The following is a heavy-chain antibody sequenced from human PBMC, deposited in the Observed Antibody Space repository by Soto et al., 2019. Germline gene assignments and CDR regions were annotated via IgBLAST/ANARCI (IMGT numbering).Heavy chain of an antibody. J-gene: IGHJ4*02. D-gene: IGHD2-2*01. CDR1: GFTVSSNE. CDR2: ISGGST. Sequence: GGSLRLSCAASGFTVSSNEMSWVRQAPGKGLEWVSSISGGSTYYADSRKGRFTISRDNSKNTLHLQMNSLRAEDTAVYYGKKGGLGGYCSSTSCYDYWGQGTLVTVSS. V-gene: IGHV3-66*01. CDR3: KKGGLGGYCSSTSCYDY.